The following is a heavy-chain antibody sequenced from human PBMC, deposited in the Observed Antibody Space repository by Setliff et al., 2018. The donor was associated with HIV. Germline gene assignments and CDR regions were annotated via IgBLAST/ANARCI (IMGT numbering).Heavy chain of an antibody. Sequence: ASVKVSCKASGYTFSDYYLHWVRQAPGQGLEWMGMINPSGGEPSYAQRFQGRVTITADKSTSTAYMQLSSLRSEDTAVYYCARDEGSGWPLDYWGQGTLVTVSS. CDR2: INPSGGEP. CDR1: GYTFSDYY. D-gene: IGHD6-19*01. J-gene: IGHJ4*02. V-gene: IGHV1-46*01. CDR3: ARDEGSGWPLDY.